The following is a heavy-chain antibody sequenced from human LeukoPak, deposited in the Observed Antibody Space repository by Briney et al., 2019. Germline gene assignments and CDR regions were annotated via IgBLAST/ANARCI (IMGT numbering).Heavy chain of an antibody. CDR1: GYTFTSYG. D-gene: IGHD3-3*01. Sequence: GASVKVSCKASGYTFTSYGISWVRQAPGQGLEWMGWISAYNGNTNYAQKLQGRVTMTTDTSTSTAYMELRSLRSYDTAVYYCARVEFSDFWSGYPAWFDPWGQGTLVTVSS. CDR3: ARVEFSDFWSGYPAWFDP. V-gene: IGHV1-18*01. J-gene: IGHJ5*02. CDR2: ISAYNGNT.